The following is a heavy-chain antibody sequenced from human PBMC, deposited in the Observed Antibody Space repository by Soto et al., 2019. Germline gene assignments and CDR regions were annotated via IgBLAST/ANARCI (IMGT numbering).Heavy chain of an antibody. V-gene: IGHV4-59*08. Sequence: QVQLQESGPGLVKPSETLSLTYTVSGGSITSFYWSWIRQPPGKRLEWIGYIYYNGDTNYNPSLKSRATMSVDTSKNQVSLNLASVTSAETAVYYCARQPPATAAFDIWGQGTMVTVSS. CDR2: IYYNGDT. CDR3: ARQPPATAAFDI. J-gene: IGHJ3*02. CDR1: GGSITSFY. D-gene: IGHD5-12*01.